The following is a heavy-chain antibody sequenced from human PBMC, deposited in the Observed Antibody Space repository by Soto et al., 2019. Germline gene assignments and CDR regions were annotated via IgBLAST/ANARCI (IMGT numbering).Heavy chain of an antibody. Sequence: PSETLSLTCTVSGGSISSGDYYWSWIRQPPGKGLEWIGYIYYSGSTYYNPSLKSRVTISVDTSKNQFSLKLSSVAAADTAVYYCARHPGYYDILTGPSGLLLDYWGQGTLVTVSS. J-gene: IGHJ4*02. CDR2: IYYSGST. CDR1: GGSISSGDYY. V-gene: IGHV4-30-4*01. CDR3: ARHPGYYDILTGPSGLLLDY. D-gene: IGHD3-9*01.